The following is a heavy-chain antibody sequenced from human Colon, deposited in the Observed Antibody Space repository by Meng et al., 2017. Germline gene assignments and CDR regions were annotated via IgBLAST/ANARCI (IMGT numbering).Heavy chain of an antibody. J-gene: IGHJ5*02. V-gene: IGHV4-61*08. Sequence: AQLHEVRCRLGWPPHTLSVTCTVSCGSVSSGGYYWSWVRQPPGKGLEWIGNIYYSGVTNYNPSLKSRVTISVDTSKNQFSLKLSSVTAADTAVYYCARNYGPWGQGTLVTVSS. D-gene: IGHD4-17*01. CDR1: CGSVSSGGYY. CDR3: ARNYGP. CDR2: IYYSGVT.